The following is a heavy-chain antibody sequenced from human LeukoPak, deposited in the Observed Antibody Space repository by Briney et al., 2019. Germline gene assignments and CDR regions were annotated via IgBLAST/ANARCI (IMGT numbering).Heavy chain of an antibody. Sequence: SETLSLTCTVSGGSLSSGSYYWSWIRQPAGKGLEWIGRIYTSGSTNYNPSLKSRVTISVDTSKNQFSLKLSSVTAADTAANYCARVRPWAFDILGHGTMVTASS. CDR2: IYTSGST. J-gene: IGHJ3*02. CDR1: GGSLSSGSYY. V-gene: IGHV4-61*02. CDR3: ARVRPWAFDI.